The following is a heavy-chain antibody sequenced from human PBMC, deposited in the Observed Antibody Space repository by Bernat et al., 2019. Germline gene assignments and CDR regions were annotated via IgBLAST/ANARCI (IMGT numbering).Heavy chain of an antibody. D-gene: IGHD3-9*01. J-gene: IGHJ4*02. Sequence: QVQLQQWGAGLLKPSETLSLTCAVYGGSFSGHYWSWIRQPPGKGLEWIGEINHSGSTNYNPSLKSRVTISVDTSKNQFSLKLSSVTAADTAVYYCARRMAYYDILTGYSPGYFDYWGQGTLVTVSS. CDR3: ARRMAYYDILTGYSPGYFDY. CDR1: GGSFSGHY. CDR2: INHSGST. V-gene: IGHV4-34*01.